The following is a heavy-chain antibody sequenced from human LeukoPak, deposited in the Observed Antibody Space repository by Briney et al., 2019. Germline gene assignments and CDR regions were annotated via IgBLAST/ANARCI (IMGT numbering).Heavy chain of an antibody. V-gene: IGHV4-39*07. Sequence: SETLSLTCTVSGGSISSRTYYWGWIRQPPGKGLEWIGSIYYSGSTYYNPSLKSRVTISVDTSKNQFSLKLSSVTAADTAVYYCARSLVYYYYYIDVWGKGTTVTVSS. CDR1: GGSISSRTYY. J-gene: IGHJ6*03. CDR2: IYYSGST. CDR3: ARSLVYYYYYIDV.